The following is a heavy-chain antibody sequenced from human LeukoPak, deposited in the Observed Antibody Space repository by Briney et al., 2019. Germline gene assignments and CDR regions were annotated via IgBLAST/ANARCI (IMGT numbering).Heavy chain of an antibody. Sequence: GGSLRLSCAASGFIFSNYYMHWVRQVSGKGPVWVSRINTDGSTTSYADSVKGRFTISRDNAKNTLYLQMNSLRVEDTAVYYCARGRGSGSFYTMFARWGQGILVTVSS. CDR2: INTDGSTT. D-gene: IGHD3-10*01. CDR1: GFIFSNYY. V-gene: IGHV3-74*01. CDR3: ARGRGSGSFYTMFAR. J-gene: IGHJ5*02.